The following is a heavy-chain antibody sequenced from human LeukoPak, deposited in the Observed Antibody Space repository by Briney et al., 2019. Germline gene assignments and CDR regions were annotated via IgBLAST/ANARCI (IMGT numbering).Heavy chain of an antibody. CDR1: GFTFSSYG. CDR3: ARDRPETYYDFWSGYSSPDY. V-gene: IGHV3-33*01. Sequence: GGSLRLSCAASGFTFSSYGMHWVRQAPGKGLEWVAVIWYDGSSKYYADSVKGRFTISRDNSKNTLYLQMNSLRAEDTAVYYCARDRPETYYDFWSGYSSPDYWGQGTLVTVSS. D-gene: IGHD3-3*01. CDR2: IWYDGSSK. J-gene: IGHJ4*02.